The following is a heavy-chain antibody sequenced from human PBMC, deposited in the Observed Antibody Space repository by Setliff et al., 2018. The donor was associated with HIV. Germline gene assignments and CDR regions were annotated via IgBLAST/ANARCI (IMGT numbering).Heavy chain of an antibody. D-gene: IGHD4-17*01. CDR1: GYTFTSYA. J-gene: IGHJ4*02. CDR3: ARSPGDYLFDY. V-gene: IGHV1-3*01. CDR2: INAGYGNT. Sequence: ASVKVSCKASGYTFTSYAIHWVRQAPGQSLEWMGWINAGYGNTKYSRKFQGRVTITRDASASTAYMELSSLRSEDTAVYYCARSPGDYLFDYWGQGTLVTVSS.